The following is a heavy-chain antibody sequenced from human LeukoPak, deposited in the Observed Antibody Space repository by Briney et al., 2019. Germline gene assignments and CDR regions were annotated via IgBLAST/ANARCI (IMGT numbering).Heavy chain of an antibody. Sequence: PGGSLRLSCAASGFTVSSNYMSWVRQAPGKGPEWVSVIYSGGSTYYADSVKGRFTISRDNSKNTLYLQMNSLRAEDTAVYYCARDKLLWFGELLGYYGMDVWGQGTTVTVSS. CDR2: IYSGGST. D-gene: IGHD3-10*01. J-gene: IGHJ6*02. CDR1: GFTVSSNY. V-gene: IGHV3-53*01. CDR3: ARDKLLWFGELLGYYGMDV.